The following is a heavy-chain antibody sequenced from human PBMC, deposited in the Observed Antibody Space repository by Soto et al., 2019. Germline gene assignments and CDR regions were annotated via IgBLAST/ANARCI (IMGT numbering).Heavy chain of an antibody. D-gene: IGHD3-22*01. CDR2: IDYSGST. CDR3: ARVGYHSSAYLSKWFDP. J-gene: IGHJ5*02. CDR1: GDYGGSGNCC. Sequence: SETLSVRDSVAGDYGGSGNCCWSLIQHPPGNGLDFIGFIDYSGSTNHNPSLKSRVTISIDTSKSQFSLKLKSVTAADTAVYYCARVGYHSSAYLSKWFDPRRQGTLLTVHS. V-gene: IGHV4-61*01.